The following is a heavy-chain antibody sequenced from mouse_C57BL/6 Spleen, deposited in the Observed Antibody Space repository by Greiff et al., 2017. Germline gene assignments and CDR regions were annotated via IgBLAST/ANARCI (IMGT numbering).Heavy chain of an antibody. Sequence: DVKLVESGEGLVKPGGSLKLSCAASGFTFSSYALSWVRQTPEKRLEWVAYISSGGDYIYYADTVKGRFTISRDNARNTMYLQMSSLKSEDTAMYYCTREGITTVVGGFDYWGQGTTLTVSS. CDR3: TREGITTVVGGFDY. CDR2: ISSGGDYI. V-gene: IGHV5-9-1*02. CDR1: GFTFSSYA. D-gene: IGHD1-1*01. J-gene: IGHJ2*01.